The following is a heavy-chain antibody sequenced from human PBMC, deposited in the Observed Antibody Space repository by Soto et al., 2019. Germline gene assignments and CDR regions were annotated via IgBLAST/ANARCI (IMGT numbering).Heavy chain of an antibody. V-gene: IGHV4-38-2*02. D-gene: IGHD3-22*01. Sequence: SETLSLTCTVSGYSINSDDYWGWIRQPPGKGLEWIGYIYHSGSTYYNPSLKSRVTISVDRSKNQFSLKLSSVTAADTAVYYCARGHDSSGYYLDYWGQGTLVTVSS. CDR1: GYSINSDDY. CDR3: ARGHDSSGYYLDY. CDR2: IYHSGST. J-gene: IGHJ4*02.